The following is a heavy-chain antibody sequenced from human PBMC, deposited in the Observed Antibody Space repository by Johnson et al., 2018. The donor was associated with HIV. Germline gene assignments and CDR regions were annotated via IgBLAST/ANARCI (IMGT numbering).Heavy chain of an antibody. Sequence: QVQLVESGGGVVQPGRSLRLSCAASGFTFSSYAMHWVRQAPGKGLEWVSGINRNGGRTGYADSVKGRFTISRDNSKNTLYLQMNSLRAEDTAVYYCAKDLDIWGQGTMVTVSS. CDR3: AKDLDI. CDR1: GFTFSSYA. J-gene: IGHJ3*02. CDR2: INRNGGRT. V-gene: IGHV3-NL1*01.